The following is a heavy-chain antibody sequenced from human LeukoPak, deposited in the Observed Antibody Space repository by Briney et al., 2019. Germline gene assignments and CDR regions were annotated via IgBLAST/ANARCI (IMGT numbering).Heavy chain of an antibody. V-gene: IGHV3-23*01. D-gene: IGHD5-12*01. CDR1: GFTFGIYA. Sequence: PGGSLRLSCAASGFTFGIYAVSWVRQAPGRGLEWVSVISGNSDITHYADSVKGRFTISRDNSKNTLYLQMNSLRAEDTAIYYCAKVISGYSADDWYRGYYFDYWGQGTLVTVSS. CDR2: ISGNSDIT. J-gene: IGHJ4*02. CDR3: AKVISGYSADDWYRGYYFDY.